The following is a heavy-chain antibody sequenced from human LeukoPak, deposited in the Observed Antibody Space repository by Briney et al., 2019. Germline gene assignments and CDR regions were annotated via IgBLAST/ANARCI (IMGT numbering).Heavy chain of an antibody. D-gene: IGHD3-9*01. CDR2: ISSSSSYI. J-gene: IGHJ4*02. CDR3: ARDLYDILTGYEFDY. V-gene: IGHV3-21*01. CDR1: GFTFSSYS. Sequence: GGSLRLSCAASGFTFSSYSMNWVRQAPGKGLEWVSSISSSSSYIYYADSVKGRFTISRDNAKNSLYLQMNSLRAEDTAVYYCARDLYDILTGYEFDYWGQGTLVTVSS.